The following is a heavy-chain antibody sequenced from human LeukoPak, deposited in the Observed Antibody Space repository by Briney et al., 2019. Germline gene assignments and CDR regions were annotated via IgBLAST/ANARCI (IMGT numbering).Heavy chain of an antibody. D-gene: IGHD2-2*01. J-gene: IGHJ1*01. CDR3: ASGPVPEYFHH. CDR2: IYYRGST. V-gene: IGHV4-59*01. Sequence: PSETLALTCTVSGGSISIYYWSWIRQPPGKGLEWIGYIYYRGSTNYNSSINSRTTISVDTSKNQFPLKLSSVTAADTAVYYCASGPVPEYFHHWGQGTLVTVSS. CDR1: GGSISIYY.